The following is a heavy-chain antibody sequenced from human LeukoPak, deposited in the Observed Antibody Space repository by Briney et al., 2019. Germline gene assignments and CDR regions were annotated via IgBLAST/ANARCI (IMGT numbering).Heavy chain of an antibody. D-gene: IGHD6-19*01. CDR2: IVPMFGTA. Sequence: SVKVSCKASGGTFSSYAISWVRQAPGQGLEWMGGIVPMFGTANYAQKFQGRVTMTRDTSTSTVYMELSSLRSEDTAVYYCARAPSGIAVAGPFLGWGQGTLVTVSS. V-gene: IGHV1-69*05. CDR3: ARAPSGIAVAGPFLG. CDR1: GGTFSSYA. J-gene: IGHJ4*02.